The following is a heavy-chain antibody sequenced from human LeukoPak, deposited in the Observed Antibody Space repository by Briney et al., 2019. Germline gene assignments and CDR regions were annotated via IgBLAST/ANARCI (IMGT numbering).Heavy chain of an antibody. D-gene: IGHD4-17*01. Sequence: GGSLRLSCAVAGFNFWNTGMSWVRQAPGKGLEWVSAISGSGGSTYYADSVKGRFTISRDNSKNTLYLQMNSLRAEDTAVYYCAKGAVTKYYYYMDVWGKGTTVTISS. V-gene: IGHV3-23*01. CDR2: ISGSGGST. J-gene: IGHJ6*03. CDR1: GFNFWNTG. CDR3: AKGAVTKYYYYMDV.